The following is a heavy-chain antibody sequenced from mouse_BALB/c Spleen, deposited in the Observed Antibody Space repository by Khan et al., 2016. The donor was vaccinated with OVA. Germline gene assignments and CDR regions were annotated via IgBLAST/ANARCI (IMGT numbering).Heavy chain of an antibody. Sequence: VQLKESGPGLVAPSQSLSITCTVSGFSLTSYGVHWVRQPPGKGLEWLGVIWAGGSTNYNSALMYRLSICNDNYKSQDFLKMNSLPTDDTAIYSYASLLDNWGQGTTLTVSS. D-gene: IGHD6-2*01. CDR3: ASLLDN. V-gene: IGHV2-9*02. CDR2: IWAGGST. CDR1: GFSLTSYG. J-gene: IGHJ2*01.